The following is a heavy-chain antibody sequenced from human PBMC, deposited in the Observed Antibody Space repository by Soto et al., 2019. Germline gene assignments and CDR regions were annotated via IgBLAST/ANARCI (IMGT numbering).Heavy chain of an antibody. CDR1: GFIFNNYW. CDR3: VRYEEADPWYHPDF. CDR2: INIDGNII. V-gene: IGHV3-74*01. Sequence: EVQLVESGGTLVQPGGALRLSCAASGFIFNNYWMHCVRQAPGKWLVWVSLINIDGNIIHYADSVRGRFTISRDNANKTVSLQMNSLGVDDTGVYYCVRYEEADPWYHPDFWGHGTLVTVSS. J-gene: IGHJ4*01. D-gene: IGHD6-13*01.